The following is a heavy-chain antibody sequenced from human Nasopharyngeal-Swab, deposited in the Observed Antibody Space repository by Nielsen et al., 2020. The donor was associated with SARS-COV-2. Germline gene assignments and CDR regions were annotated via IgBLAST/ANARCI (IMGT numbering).Heavy chain of an antibody. CDR2: IYYSGST. D-gene: IGHD2-2*01. Sequence: ESLKISCTVSGGSISSSSYYWGWIRQPPGKGLEWIGSIYYSGSTYYNPSLKSRVTISVDTSKNQFSLKLSSVTAADTAVYYCASLEYCSSTSCYRAYAFDIWGQGTMVTVSS. V-gene: IGHV4-39*01. J-gene: IGHJ3*02. CDR3: ASLEYCSSTSCYRAYAFDI. CDR1: GGSISSSSYY.